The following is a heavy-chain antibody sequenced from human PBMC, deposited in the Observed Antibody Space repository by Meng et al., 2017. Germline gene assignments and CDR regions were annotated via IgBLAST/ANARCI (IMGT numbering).Heavy chain of an antibody. D-gene: IGHD2-2*01. J-gene: IGHJ4*02. CDR2: IIPIFGTA. CDR3: ARVGTTDAF. CDR1: GGTFSSYA. Sequence: QGQLVQVGGEVKKPGSWVKGSCKASGGTFSSYAISWVRQAPGQGLEWMGGIIPIFGTANYAQKFQGRVTITADKSTSTAYMELSSLRSEDTAVYYCARVGTTDAFWGQGTLVTVSS. V-gene: IGHV1-69*06.